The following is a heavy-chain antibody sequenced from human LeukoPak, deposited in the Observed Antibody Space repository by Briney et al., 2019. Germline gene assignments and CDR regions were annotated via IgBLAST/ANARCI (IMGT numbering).Heavy chain of an antibody. D-gene: IGHD4-17*01. CDR3: ARVAGDLYYFDY. V-gene: IGHV3-20*04. Sequence: GGSLRLSCAASGFTFDDYGMSWVRQAPGKGLEWVSGINWNGGSTGYADSVKGRFTTSRDNAKNSPYLQMNSLRAEDTALYYCARVAGDLYYFDYWGQGTLVTVSS. CDR2: INWNGGST. CDR1: GFTFDDYG. J-gene: IGHJ4*02.